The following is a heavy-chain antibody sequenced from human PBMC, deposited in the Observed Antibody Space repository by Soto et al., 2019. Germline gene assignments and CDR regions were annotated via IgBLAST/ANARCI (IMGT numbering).Heavy chain of an antibody. J-gene: IGHJ6*03. CDR2: ISGSGGST. D-gene: IGHD3-3*01. Sequence: GGSLRLSCAASGFTFSSYAMSWVRQAQGKGLEWVSAISGSGGSTYYADSVKGRFTISRDNSKNTLYLQMNSLRAEDTAVYYSAKSSHLAYYDFWSGYPPYYYMAVWGKGTTVTVSS. CDR3: AKSSHLAYYDFWSGYPPYYYMAV. CDR1: GFTFSSYA. V-gene: IGHV3-23*01.